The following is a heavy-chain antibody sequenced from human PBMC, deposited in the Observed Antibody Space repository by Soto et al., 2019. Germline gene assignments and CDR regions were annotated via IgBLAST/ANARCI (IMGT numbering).Heavy chain of an antibody. D-gene: IGHD3-22*01. V-gene: IGHV3-23*01. CDR3: AKDPSSRSVNYDRVDY. Sequence: GGSLRLSCAASGFTFSSYAMSWVRQAPGKGLEWVSAISGSGGSTYYADSVKGRFTISRDNSKNTLYLQMNSLRAEDTAVYYCAKDPSSRSVNYDRVDYWGQGTLVTVSS. J-gene: IGHJ4*02. CDR2: ISGSGGST. CDR1: GFTFSSYA.